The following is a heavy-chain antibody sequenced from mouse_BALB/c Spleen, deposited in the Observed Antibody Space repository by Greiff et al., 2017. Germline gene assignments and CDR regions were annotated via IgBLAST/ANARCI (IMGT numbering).Heavy chain of an antibody. D-gene: IGHD2-4*01. Sequence: EVQLVESGGGLVQPGGSLRLSCATSGFTFTDYYMSWVRQPPGKALEWLGFIRNKANGYTTEYSASVKGRFTISRDNSQSILYLQMNTLRAEDSATYYCARDHDYDRSYGYFDVWGAGTTVTVSS. V-gene: IGHV7-3*02. CDR2: IRNKANGYTT. CDR3: ARDHDYDRSYGYFDV. J-gene: IGHJ1*01. CDR1: GFTFTDYY.